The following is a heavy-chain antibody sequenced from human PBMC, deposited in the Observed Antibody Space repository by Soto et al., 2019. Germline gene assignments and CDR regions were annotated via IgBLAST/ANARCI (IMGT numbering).Heavy chain of an antibody. CDR3: ARGVGRYGSNLDY. CDR2: ICNSGGT. J-gene: IGHJ4*02. Sequence: QVQLQESGPGLVKPSETLSLTCTVSGGSISSYCWSWVRQPPGEGLEWIAIICNSGGTNYNPSRKSRVVISVDTSRHQFSLKLSSVTAADTAVYYCARGVGRYGSNLDYWGQGTLVTVSS. V-gene: IGHV4-59*01. CDR1: GGSISSYC. D-gene: IGHD1-26*01.